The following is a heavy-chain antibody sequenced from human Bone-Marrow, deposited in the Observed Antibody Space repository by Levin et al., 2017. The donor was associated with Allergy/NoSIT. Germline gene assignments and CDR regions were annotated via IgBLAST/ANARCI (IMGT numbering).Heavy chain of an antibody. Sequence: LSLTCAASGFTFSSYSMNWVRQAPGKGLEWVSSISSSSSYIYYADSVKGRFTISRDNAKNSLYLQMNSLRAEDTAVYYCARDELYYYDSSGYSFWYFDLWGRGTLVTVSS. J-gene: IGHJ2*01. CDR1: GFTFSSYS. D-gene: IGHD3-22*01. CDR3: ARDELYYYDSSGYSFWYFDL. V-gene: IGHV3-21*01. CDR2: ISSSSSYI.